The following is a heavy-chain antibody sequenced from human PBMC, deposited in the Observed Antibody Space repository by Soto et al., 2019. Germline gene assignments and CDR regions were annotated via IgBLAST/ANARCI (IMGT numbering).Heavy chain of an antibody. Sequence: SQTLSLTCAISGDSVSSNSAAWNWIRQSPSRGLEWLGRTYYRSKWYNDYAVSVKSRITINPDTSKNQFSLQLNSVTPEDTAVYYCAREGGVAPTTYAETYYYYGMDVWGQGTTVTVSS. J-gene: IGHJ6*02. D-gene: IGHD3-16*01. CDR2: TYYRSKWYN. V-gene: IGHV6-1*01. CDR1: GDSVSSNSAA. CDR3: AREGGVAPTTYAETYYYYGMDV.